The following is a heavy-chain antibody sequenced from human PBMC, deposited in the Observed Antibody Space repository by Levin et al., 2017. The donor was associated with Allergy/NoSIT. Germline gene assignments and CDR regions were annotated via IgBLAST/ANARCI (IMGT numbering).Heavy chain of an antibody. D-gene: IGHD3-9*01. J-gene: IGHJ4*02. CDR2: ITHSGST. CDR3: ARQCYDILTGYYNFDY. CDR1: GGSFRGYY. Sequence: GSLRLSCAIYGGSFRGYYWSWIRQPPGKGLEWIGEITHSGSTNYNPSLKSRVTISIDTSKNQFSLKLRSVTAADTAVYYCARQCYDILTGYYNFDYWGQGTLVTVSS. V-gene: IGHV4-34*01.